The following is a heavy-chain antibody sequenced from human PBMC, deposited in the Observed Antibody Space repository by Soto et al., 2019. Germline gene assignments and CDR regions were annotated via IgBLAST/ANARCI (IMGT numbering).Heavy chain of an antibody. Sequence: QLQLQESGPGLVKPSETLSLTCTISSGSSSSSSYYWGWYGQPPGKGLEWIGSIYYSGRTYYNPSLKSRVTISVDTSKNHFSLKLSSVIAADTAVHYCARTRTQDYWGQGTLVTVSS. CDR3: ARTRTQDY. CDR1: SGSSSSSSYY. V-gene: IGHV4-39*02. CDR2: IYYSGRT. J-gene: IGHJ4*02.